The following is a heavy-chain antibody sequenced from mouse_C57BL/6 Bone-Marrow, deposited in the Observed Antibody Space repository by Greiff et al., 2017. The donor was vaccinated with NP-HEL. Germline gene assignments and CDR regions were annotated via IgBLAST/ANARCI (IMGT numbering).Heavy chain of an antibody. CDR3: ARLPVITTVVP. D-gene: IGHD1-1*01. J-gene: IGHJ2*01. CDR2: IYPRSGNT. Sequence: VKLVESGAELARPGASVKLSCKASGYTFTSYGISWVKQRTGQGLEWIGEIYPRSGNTYYNEKFKGKATLTADKSSSTAYMELRSLTSEDSAVYFWARLPVITTVVPWGQGTTLTVSS. V-gene: IGHV1-81*01. CDR1: GYTFTSYG.